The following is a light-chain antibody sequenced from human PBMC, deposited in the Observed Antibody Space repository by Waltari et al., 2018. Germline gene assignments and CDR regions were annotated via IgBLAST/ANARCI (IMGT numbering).Light chain of an antibody. CDR2: YKSDSNK. J-gene: IGLJ3*02. CDR1: SGIDVGIYS. CDR3: MIWYSSIWV. Sequence: QAVLTQPASLSASPGASASLTCTLRSGIDVGIYSMYWYQQKPGSPPQYLLRYKSDSNKQQGSGVPSRFSGSKDASANAGILLISGLQSEDEADYYCMIWYSSIWVFGGGTKLTVL. V-gene: IGLV5-45*01.